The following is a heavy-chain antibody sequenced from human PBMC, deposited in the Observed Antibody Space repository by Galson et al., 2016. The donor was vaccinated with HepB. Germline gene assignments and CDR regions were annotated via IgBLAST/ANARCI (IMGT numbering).Heavy chain of an antibody. CDR3: AKVGYYHVVWYYFDY. J-gene: IGHJ4*02. V-gene: IGHV3-23*01. CDR2: ISGSGDRT. CDR1: EFTFSSYA. Sequence: SLRLSCAASEFTFSSYAMTWPRQAPGKGLEWVSTISGSGDRTYYADSVKGRFTISRDISKSTLYLQLSSLRAEDTAIYYCAKVGYYHVVWYYFDYWGQGTLVTVAS. D-gene: IGHD3-10*01.